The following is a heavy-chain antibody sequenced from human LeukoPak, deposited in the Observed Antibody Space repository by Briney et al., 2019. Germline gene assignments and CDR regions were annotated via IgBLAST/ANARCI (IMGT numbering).Heavy chain of an antibody. J-gene: IGHJ4*02. CDR1: GGSISSGSYY. V-gene: IGHV4-61*02. Sequence: SETLSLTCTVSGGSISSGSYYWSWIRQPAGKGLEWIGRIYTNGNTNYNPSLKSRISISVDTSKNQFSLKLSSVSAADTAMYYCARDDPGHYDVLGDWGQGTLVTVSS. CDR2: IYTNGNT. D-gene: IGHD3-9*01. CDR3: ARDDPGHYDVLGD.